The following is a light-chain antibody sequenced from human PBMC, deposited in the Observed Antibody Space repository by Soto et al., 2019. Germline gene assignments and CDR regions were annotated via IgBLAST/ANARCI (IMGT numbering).Light chain of an antibody. J-gene: IGKJ4*01. CDR3: PQSYSIPPT. V-gene: IGKV1-39*01. Sequence: DIQMTQSPSSLSASVGDRVTITCRASQSISSYLNWYQQKPGKAPKLLIYAASSLQSGVPSRFSGSASGTCFTMTFISLHPEDYATYYFPQSYSIPPTFGGGTKVEIQ. CDR2: AAS. CDR1: QSISSY.